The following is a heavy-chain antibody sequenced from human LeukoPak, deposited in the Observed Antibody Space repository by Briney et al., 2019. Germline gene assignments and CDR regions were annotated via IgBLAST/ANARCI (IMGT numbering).Heavy chain of an antibody. J-gene: IGHJ4*02. Sequence: SVKVSCKASGGTFSNYAISWVRQAPGQGLEWMGGIIPIFGTANYAQKFQGRVTITTDESTSTAYMELSSLRSEDTAVYYCARGRIAARPYFDYWGQGTLVTVSS. CDR3: ARGRIAARPYFDY. CDR1: GGTFSNYA. V-gene: IGHV1-69*05. CDR2: IIPIFGTA. D-gene: IGHD6-6*01.